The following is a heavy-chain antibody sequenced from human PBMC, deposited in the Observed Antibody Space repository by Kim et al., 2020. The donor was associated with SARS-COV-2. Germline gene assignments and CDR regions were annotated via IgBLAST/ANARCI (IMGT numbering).Heavy chain of an antibody. CDR2: ISYDGSNK. Sequence: GGSLRLSCAASGFTFSSYAMHWVRQAPGKGLEWVAVISYDGSNKYYADSVKGRVTISRENSKNTLYLQMNSLRAEDTAVYYCAREIESDYGMDVWGQGTTLTVSS. J-gene: IGHJ6*02. CDR1: GFTFSSYA. D-gene: IGHD3-22*01. V-gene: IGHV3-30-3*01. CDR3: AREIESDYGMDV.